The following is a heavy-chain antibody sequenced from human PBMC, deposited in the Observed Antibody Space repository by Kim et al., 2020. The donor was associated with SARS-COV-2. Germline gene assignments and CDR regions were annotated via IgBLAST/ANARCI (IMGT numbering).Heavy chain of an antibody. D-gene: IGHD6-13*01. CDR3: AHRPSGIAAAGFDY. Sequence: SPSLKSRPTITKDTSKNQVVLTMTNMDPVDTATYYCAHRPSGIAAAGFDYWGQGTLVTVSS. J-gene: IGHJ4*02. V-gene: IGHV2-5*01.